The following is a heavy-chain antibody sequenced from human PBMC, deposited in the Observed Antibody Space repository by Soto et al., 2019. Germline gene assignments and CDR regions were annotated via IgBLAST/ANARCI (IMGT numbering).Heavy chain of an antibody. J-gene: IGHJ6*02. CDR1: GYTFTSYG. V-gene: IGHV1-18*04. CDR3: ARVASIAARNYGMDV. D-gene: IGHD6-6*01. Sequence: QVQLVQSGAEVKKPGASVKVSCKASGYTFTSYGISWVRQAPGQGLEWMGWISAYNGNTNYAQKLQGRVTMTTDTSTSTAYMELRSLGSDDTAVYYCARVASIAARNYGMDVWGQGTTVTVSS. CDR2: ISAYNGNT.